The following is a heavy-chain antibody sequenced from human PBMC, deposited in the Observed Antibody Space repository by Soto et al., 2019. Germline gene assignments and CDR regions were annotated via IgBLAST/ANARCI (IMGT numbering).Heavy chain of an antibody. CDR1: GFGFDAYG. D-gene: IGHD5-18*01. CDR2: ITYDGSHH. CDR3: ARGSQYNYGPLAYFDY. Sequence: PGGSLRLSCAASGFGFDAYGIHWVRRAPGKGLEWVAVITYDGSHHYYTDSVKGRFTISRDNVRKTMFLQMDNLQPEDTAMYFCARGSQYNYGPLAYFDYWGQGTLVTVSS. J-gene: IGHJ4*02. V-gene: IGHV3-30*03.